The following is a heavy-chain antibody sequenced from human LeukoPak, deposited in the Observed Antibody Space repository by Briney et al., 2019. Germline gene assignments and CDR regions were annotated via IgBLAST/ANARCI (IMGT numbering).Heavy chain of an antibody. J-gene: IGHJ4*02. CDR3: ARGVGRGYYDSAFDY. Sequence: SQTLSLTCAISGDSVSSNSAAWTWIRQSPTRGLEWLGRTYYRSKWYNDYAVFVKSRITINPDTSKNQFSLQLNSVTPEDTAVYYCARGVGRGYYDSAFDYWGQGTLVTVSS. CDR2: TYYRSKWYN. CDR1: GDSVSSNSAA. V-gene: IGHV6-1*01. D-gene: IGHD3-22*01.